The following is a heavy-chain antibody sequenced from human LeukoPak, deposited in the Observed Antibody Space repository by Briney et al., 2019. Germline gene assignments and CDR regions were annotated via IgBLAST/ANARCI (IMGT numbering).Heavy chain of an antibody. J-gene: IGHJ4*02. CDR3: AKYCSGGNCYSGLY. CDR1: GFTLSSYA. Sequence: GGSLRLSCAASGFTLSSYAMTWVRQAPGKGLEWVSTLSSSGGSTYYADSVKGRFTISRDSSKNTLFLQMNSLRAEDTAVYYCAKYCSGGNCYSGLYWGQGTPVTVSS. D-gene: IGHD2-15*01. V-gene: IGHV3-23*01. CDR2: LSSSGGST.